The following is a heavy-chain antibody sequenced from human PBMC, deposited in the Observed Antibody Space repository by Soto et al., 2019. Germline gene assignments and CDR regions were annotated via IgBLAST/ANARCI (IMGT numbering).Heavy chain of an antibody. Sequence: QVQLQESGPGLVKPSGTLSLTCAVSGGSISSSNWWSWVRQPPGKGLEWIGEIYHSGSTNYNPSRMSLVTLSVDKSKSQFSLKLRSVTAADTAVYYCAGADMGGSSWPFDYWGQGTLVTVSS. D-gene: IGHD6-13*01. CDR3: AGADMGGSSWPFDY. V-gene: IGHV4-4*02. CDR1: GGSISSSNW. CDR2: IYHSGST. J-gene: IGHJ4*02.